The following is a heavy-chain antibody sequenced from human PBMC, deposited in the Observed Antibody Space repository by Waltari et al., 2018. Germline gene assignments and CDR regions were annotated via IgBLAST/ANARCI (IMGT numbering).Heavy chain of an antibody. CDR1: GFPFSGYA. CDR3: ARKVRDSYSYMDV. V-gene: IGHV3-23*01. CDR2: IRGSGGNT. Sequence: QLLESGGGLVQPGGSLRLSCAASGFPFSGYAISWVRQAPGKGLEWVSAIRGSGGNTYYADSVKGRFTISRDNSKNTLYLQMNSLRAEDTAVYYCARKVRDSYSYMDVWGKGTTVTVSS. J-gene: IGHJ6*03.